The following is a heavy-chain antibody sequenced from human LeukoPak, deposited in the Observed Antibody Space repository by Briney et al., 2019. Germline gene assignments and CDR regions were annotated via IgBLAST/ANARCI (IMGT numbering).Heavy chain of an antibody. D-gene: IGHD3-10*01. CDR1: GFTFSSYA. Sequence: GGSLRLSCAASGFTFSSYAMSWVRQAPGKGLEWVSAISGSGGSTYYADSVRGRFTISRDNSKSTLYLQMNSLRVEDTAVYYCATSADYYGSGTMNYWGQGTLVTVSS. CDR2: ISGSGGST. V-gene: IGHV3-23*01. CDR3: ATSADYYGSGTMNY. J-gene: IGHJ4*02.